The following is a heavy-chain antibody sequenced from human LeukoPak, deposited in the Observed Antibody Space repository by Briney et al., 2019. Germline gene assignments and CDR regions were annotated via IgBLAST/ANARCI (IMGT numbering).Heavy chain of an antibody. V-gene: IGHV3-30*02. D-gene: IGHD3-16*01. Sequence: QPGGSLRLSCAASGFTFSSYGMHWVRQAPGKGLEWVAFIRYDGSNKYYADSVKGRFTISRDNSKNTLYLKMNSLRAEDTAVYYCAKDLGGLHDWFDPWGQGTLVTVSS. CDR2: IRYDGSNK. J-gene: IGHJ5*02. CDR1: GFTFSSYG. CDR3: AKDLGGLHDWFDP.